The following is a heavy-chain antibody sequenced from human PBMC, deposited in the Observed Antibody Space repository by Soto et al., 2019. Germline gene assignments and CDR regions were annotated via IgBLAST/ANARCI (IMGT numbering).Heavy chain of an antibody. D-gene: IGHD2-8*02. V-gene: IGHV1-69*02. CDR3: ARPSTTATGGVEH. Sequence: QVQLVQSGAEVKQPGSSVKVSCKASGVTFTNSPVNWVRQAPGQGLEWMGRFTPLLGVANNAQKFQGRLTLSVEKSTSTAYMVLSRLRSEVTAVYFCARPSTTATGGVEHWGQGTLVIVSS. CDR2: FTPLLGVA. CDR1: GVTFTNSP. J-gene: IGHJ4*02.